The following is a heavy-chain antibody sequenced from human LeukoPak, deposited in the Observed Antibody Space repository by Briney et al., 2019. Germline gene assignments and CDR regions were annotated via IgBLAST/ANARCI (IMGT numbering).Heavy chain of an antibody. CDR1: IGSISNYY. CDR3: ARVTYDILTGYSWFDP. V-gene: IGHV4-59*01. J-gene: IGHJ5*02. CDR2: ISYSGST. Sequence: SETLSLTCTVSIGSISNYYWSWIRQPPGKGLEWIGYISYSGSTKYNPSLKSRVTISVDTSKNQFSLKLSSVTAADTAVYYCARVTYDILTGYSWFDPWGQGTLVTVSS. D-gene: IGHD3-9*01.